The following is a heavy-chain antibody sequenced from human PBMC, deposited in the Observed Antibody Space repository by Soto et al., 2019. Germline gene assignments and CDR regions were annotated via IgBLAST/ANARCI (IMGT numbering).Heavy chain of an antibody. CDR3: ARITGRHLDY. J-gene: IGHJ4*02. CDR2: VDYSGTA. D-gene: IGHD1-20*01. Sequence: SETLSLTCTVSSGSISVTDVFWGWVRQPPGKGLEWIGNVDYSGTAYFSPSLATRVTFHVDTSKNQFSLTLYSVTAADTAVYYCARITGRHLDYWGQGSLVTVSS. V-gene: IGHV4-39*01. CDR1: SGSISVTDVF.